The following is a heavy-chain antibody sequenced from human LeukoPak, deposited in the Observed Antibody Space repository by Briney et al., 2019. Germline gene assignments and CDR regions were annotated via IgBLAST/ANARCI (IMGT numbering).Heavy chain of an antibody. CDR1: GFTFTIYS. CDR2: ITSSSTTI. V-gene: IGHV3-48*01. Sequence: GGSLRLSCAASGFTFTIYSMNWVRQAPGKGLEWVSYITSSSTTIYYADSVRGRFTISRDNAKNPLFLQMNSLRAEDTAVYYCARAHYDNSGYPIDYWGQGTLVTVPS. CDR3: ARAHYDNSGYPIDY. D-gene: IGHD3-22*01. J-gene: IGHJ4*02.